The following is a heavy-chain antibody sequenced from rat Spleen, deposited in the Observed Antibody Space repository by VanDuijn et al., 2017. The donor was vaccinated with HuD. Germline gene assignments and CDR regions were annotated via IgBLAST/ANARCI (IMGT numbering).Heavy chain of an antibody. J-gene: IGHJ2*01. CDR1: GYSSTDSH. CDR2: ITYSGTT. D-gene: IGHD2-5*01. V-gene: IGHV3-1*01. CDR3: ARYRDTYGHVGIFDY. Sequence: EVQVQESGPGLVKPSQSLSLTCSVTGYSSTDSHWGWIRQFPGNKMEWVGHITYSGTTAYNPSLNARISITRDLSKNQFFLQLNSVSTEDTAIYYCARYRDTYGHVGIFDYWGQGVRVTVSP.